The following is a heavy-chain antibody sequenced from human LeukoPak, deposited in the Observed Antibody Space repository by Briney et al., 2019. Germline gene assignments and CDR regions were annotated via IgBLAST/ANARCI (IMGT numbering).Heavy chain of an antibody. Sequence: PGRSLRLSCAASGFTFIDYAMHWVRQAPGKGLEWVSGINWNGGRIDYADSVKGRFTISRDNAKNSLYLQMSSLRPEDTALYYCATHAWPGVAGTDLSHYNAMDVWGQGTTVTVSS. CDR2: INWNGGRI. CDR1: GFTFIDYA. V-gene: IGHV3-9*01. J-gene: IGHJ6*02. CDR3: ATHAWPGVAGTDLSHYNAMDV. D-gene: IGHD6-19*01.